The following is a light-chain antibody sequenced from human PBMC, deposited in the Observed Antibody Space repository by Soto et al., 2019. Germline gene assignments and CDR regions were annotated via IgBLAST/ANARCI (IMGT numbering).Light chain of an antibody. J-gene: IGKJ2*01. CDR2: KTS. CDR1: QNINSW. V-gene: IGKV1-5*03. Sequence: IQMTQSPSILSASVGDRVTITCRASQNINSWLAWYQQKPGKAPKLLIYKTSSLESGVPSRFSGSESGTEFTLTISSLQPDDFATYSCKQYSSYSRYTFGQGTKLEIK. CDR3: KQYSSYSRYT.